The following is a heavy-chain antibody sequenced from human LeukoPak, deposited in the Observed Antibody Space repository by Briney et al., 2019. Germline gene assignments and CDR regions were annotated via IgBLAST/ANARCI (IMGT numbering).Heavy chain of an antibody. J-gene: IGHJ5*02. CDR1: GGSISSSSYY. CDR3: ARLWGGIAVANGP. D-gene: IGHD6-19*01. Sequence: KPSETLSLTCTVSGGSISSSSYYWGWIRQPPGKGLEWIGSIYYSGSTYYNPSLKSRVTISVDTSKNQFSLKLSSVTAADTAVYYCARLWGGIAVANGPWGQGTLVTVSS. V-gene: IGHV4-39*01. CDR2: IYYSGST.